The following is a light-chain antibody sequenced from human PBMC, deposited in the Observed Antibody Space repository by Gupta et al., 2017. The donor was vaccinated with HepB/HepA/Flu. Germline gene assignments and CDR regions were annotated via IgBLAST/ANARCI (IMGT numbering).Light chain of an antibody. J-gene: IGLJ2*01. CDR2: KDS. Sequence: VSVSPGQTARITCSGDALPKQHAYWYQQKPGQAPVLVIYKDSERPSGIPERFSGSSSGTTVTLTISGVQAEDEADYYCQSADSSGTYPVVFGGGTKLTVL. CDR3: QSADSSGTYPVV. V-gene: IGLV3-25*03. CDR1: ALPKQH.